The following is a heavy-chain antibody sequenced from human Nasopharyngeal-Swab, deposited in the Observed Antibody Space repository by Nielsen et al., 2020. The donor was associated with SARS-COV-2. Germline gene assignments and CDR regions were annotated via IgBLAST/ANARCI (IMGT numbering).Heavy chain of an antibody. CDR2: IYFSGST. D-gene: IGHD1-26*01. CDR1: GGSINNYS. V-gene: IGHV4-4*07. J-gene: IGHJ4*02. Sequence: SDTLSLTCSVSGGSINNYSWSWIRQPAGKGLEWIGRIYFSGSTNYNPSLKSRVTMSVDMSKNQFSLKLSSVTAADTAVYYCAREEQSFDYWGQGTLVAVSS. CDR3: AREEQSFDY.